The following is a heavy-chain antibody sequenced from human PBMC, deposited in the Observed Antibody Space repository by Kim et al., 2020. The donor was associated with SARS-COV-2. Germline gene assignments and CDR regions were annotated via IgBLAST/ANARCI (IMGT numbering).Heavy chain of an antibody. D-gene: IGHD6-25*01. CDR3: LRGGVVDATAAAT. Sequence: GGSLRLSCAASGFTFSRYWMNWVRQAPGKGLVCVSHINTDGTNTNYAYAAKGRFTVSIANAETTLNLQMNSLRLKNKAIDYCLRGGVVDATAAATWGHGT. CDR2: INTDGTNT. V-gene: IGHV3-74*01. J-gene: IGHJ1*01. CDR1: GFTFSRYW.